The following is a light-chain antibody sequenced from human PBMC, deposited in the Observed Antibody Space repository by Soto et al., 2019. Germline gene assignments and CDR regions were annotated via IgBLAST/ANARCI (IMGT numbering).Light chain of an antibody. V-gene: IGKV3-15*01. Sequence: EIVMTQSPATLSVSPGETATLSCRASQSINTNLAWYQQKPGQAPRLLIYGASTRAATFPARFSGSGSGTEFTLTITSLQPDDFATYYCQQYNTYSRTFGQGTKVEIK. J-gene: IGKJ1*01. CDR2: GAS. CDR1: QSINTN. CDR3: QQYNTYSRT.